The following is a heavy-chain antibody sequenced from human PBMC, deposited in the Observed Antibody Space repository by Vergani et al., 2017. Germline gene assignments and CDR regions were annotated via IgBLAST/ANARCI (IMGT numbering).Heavy chain of an antibody. V-gene: IGHV4-38-2*01. CDR2: IYHSGST. CDR1: GYSLSSGYY. CDR3: ARHSSGYWRYFDY. D-gene: IGHD3-22*01. Sequence: QVQLQESGPGLVKPSETLSLTCAVSGYSLSSGYYWGWIRQPPGKGLEWSGSIYHSGSTYYNPSLKSRVTISVDTSKNQFSLKLSSVTAADTAVYYCARHSSGYWRYFDYWGQGTLVTVSS. J-gene: IGHJ4*02.